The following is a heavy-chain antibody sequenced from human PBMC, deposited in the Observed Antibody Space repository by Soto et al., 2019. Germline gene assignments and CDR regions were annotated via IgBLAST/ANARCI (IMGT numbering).Heavy chain of an antibody. Sequence: ASVKVSCKASGYTFTSYGISWVRQAPGQGLEWMGWISAYNGNTNYAQKLQGRVTMTTDTSTSTAYMELRSLRSDDTAVYYCARENDILTGYYSPLFDFWGQGTLVTVS. D-gene: IGHD3-9*01. CDR1: GYTFTSYG. CDR2: ISAYNGNT. J-gene: IGHJ4*02. V-gene: IGHV1-18*01. CDR3: ARENDILTGYYSPLFDF.